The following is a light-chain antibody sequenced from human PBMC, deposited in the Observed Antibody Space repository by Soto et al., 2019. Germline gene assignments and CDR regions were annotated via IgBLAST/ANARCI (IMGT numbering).Light chain of an antibody. CDR1: QGIRNF. CDR2: AAS. J-gene: IGKJ3*01. Sequence: DIQMTQSPTSLSASVVDRVTITCRANQGIRNFVAWYQQKPGKAPKLLIYAASALQSGVPSRFSGSGSGTDFTLTINSLQPEDVATYSCQKYSSVPVFGPGTKVEIK. CDR3: QKYSSVPV. V-gene: IGKV1-27*01.